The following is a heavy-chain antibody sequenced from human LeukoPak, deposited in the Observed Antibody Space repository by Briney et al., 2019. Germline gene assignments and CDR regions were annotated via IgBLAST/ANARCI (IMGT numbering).Heavy chain of an antibody. J-gene: IGHJ5*02. D-gene: IGHD1-26*01. V-gene: IGHV4-30-2*01. CDR3: ARDRWELLKGGSNWFDP. CDR1: GGSISSADYY. Sequence: SETLSLTCTVSGGSISSADYYWTWIRQPPGKGLEWIGYISHSGGTYYNSSLLSRVTISADRSKNQFSLKLSSVTAADTAVYYCARDRWELLKGGSNWFDPWGQGTLVTVSS. CDR2: ISHSGGT.